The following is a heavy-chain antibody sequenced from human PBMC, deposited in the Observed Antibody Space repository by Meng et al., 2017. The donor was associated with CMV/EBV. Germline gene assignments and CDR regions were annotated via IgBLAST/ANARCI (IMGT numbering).Heavy chain of an antibody. Sequence: GGSLRLSCAASGFTFSIYWMTWVRQAPGKGLEWVANIKVDGSDKYYVDSVKGRFTISRDNAKNSVHLQMNSLRAEDTAVYYCARDTLSTVTTVPHYGMDVWGQGTTVTVSS. CDR3: ARDTLSTVTTVPHYGMDV. CDR2: IKVDGSDK. V-gene: IGHV3-7*01. J-gene: IGHJ6*02. D-gene: IGHD4-11*01. CDR1: GFTFSIYW.